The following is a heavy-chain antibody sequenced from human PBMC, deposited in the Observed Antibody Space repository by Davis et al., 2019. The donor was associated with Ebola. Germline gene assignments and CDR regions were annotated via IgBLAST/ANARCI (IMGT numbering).Heavy chain of an antibody. V-gene: IGHV5-51*01. CDR3: ARSCSGGSCYSWWFDP. CDR1: GYSFTSYW. J-gene: IGHJ5*02. Sequence: GESLKISCKGSGYSFTSYWIGWVRQMPGKGLEWMGIIYPGDSDTRYSPSFQGQVTISADKSISTAYLQWSSLKASDTAMYYCARSCSGGSCYSWWFDPWGQGTLVTVSS. D-gene: IGHD2-15*01. CDR2: IYPGDSDT.